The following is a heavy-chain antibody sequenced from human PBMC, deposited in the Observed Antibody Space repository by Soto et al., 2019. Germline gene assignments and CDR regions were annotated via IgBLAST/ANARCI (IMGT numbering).Heavy chain of an antibody. CDR2: IIPIFGRA. Sequence: SVKVSCKASGGTFSSYAFSWVRQAPGQGLEWMGGIIPIFGRANYAQKFQGRVTITADESTSTGYMELSSLRPEDTAVYYCVMVDNYVTPTPQDVWGQGTTVTVSS. CDR3: VMVDNYVTPTPQDV. D-gene: IGHD3-16*01. V-gene: IGHV1-69*13. CDR1: GGTFSSYA. J-gene: IGHJ6*02.